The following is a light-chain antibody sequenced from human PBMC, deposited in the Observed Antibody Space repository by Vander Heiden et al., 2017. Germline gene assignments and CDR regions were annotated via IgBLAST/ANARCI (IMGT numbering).Light chain of an antibody. J-gene: IGLJ2*01. Sequence: QSALTQPASVSGSPGQSITISCSGTSIDVSAYNYVSWYQQHPGKAPKLTIYDVSVRPSGVSNRFSGSKSGNTASLTISGLQAEDEADYYCSSYTSSSVVFGGGTKLTVI. CDR2: DVS. CDR1: SIDVSAYNY. CDR3: SSYTSSSVV. V-gene: IGLV2-14*01.